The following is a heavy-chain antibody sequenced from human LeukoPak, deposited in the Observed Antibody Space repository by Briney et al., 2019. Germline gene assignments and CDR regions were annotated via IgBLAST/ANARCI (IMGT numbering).Heavy chain of an antibody. D-gene: IGHD1-26*01. CDR1: GFTFSSYA. V-gene: IGHV3-23*01. CDR3: AKVRRAPPLLSYMDV. J-gene: IGHJ6*03. Sequence: PGGSLRLSCAASGFTFSSYAMSWVRQAPGKGLEWVSAISGSGGSTYYADSVKGRFTISRDNSKNTLYLQMNSLRAEDTAVYYCAKVRRAPPLLSYMDVWGKGTTVTVSS. CDR2: ISGSGGST.